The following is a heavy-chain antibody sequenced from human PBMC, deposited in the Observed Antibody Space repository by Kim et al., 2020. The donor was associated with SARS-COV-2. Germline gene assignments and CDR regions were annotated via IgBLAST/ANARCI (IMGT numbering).Heavy chain of an antibody. CDR3: ARDPRLELRFGFDP. CDR1: GYTFTSYG. CDR2: ISAYNGNT. Sequence: ASVKVSCKASGYTFTSYGISWVRQAPGQGLEWMGWISAYNGNTNYAQKLQGRVTMTTDTSTSTAYMELRSLRSDDTAVYYCARDPRLELRFGFDPWGQGTLVTVSS. V-gene: IGHV1-18*01. D-gene: IGHD1-7*01. J-gene: IGHJ5*02.